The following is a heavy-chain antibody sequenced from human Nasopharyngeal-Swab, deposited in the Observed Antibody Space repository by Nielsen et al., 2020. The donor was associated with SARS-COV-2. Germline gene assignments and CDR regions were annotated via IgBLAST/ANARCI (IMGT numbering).Heavy chain of an antibody. Sequence: ASVMVFCKASGYIITSYYMHWVRQAPGQGLEGMGIINPSGGSTSYAQKFQGRVTMTRDTSTSTVYMELSSLRSEDTAVYYCARKSLGYSSGWLVAFDIWGQGTMVTVSS. V-gene: IGHV1-46*01. CDR1: GYIITSYY. D-gene: IGHD6-19*01. J-gene: IGHJ3*02. CDR2: INPSGGST. CDR3: ARKSLGYSSGWLVAFDI.